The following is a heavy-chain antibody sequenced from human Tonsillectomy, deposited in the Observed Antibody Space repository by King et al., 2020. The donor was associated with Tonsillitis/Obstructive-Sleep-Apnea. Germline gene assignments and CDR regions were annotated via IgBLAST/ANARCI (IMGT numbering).Heavy chain of an antibody. D-gene: IGHD3-10*01. J-gene: IGHJ4*02. CDR3: AKAMVQGIIITIFDY. CDR2: ISGGGGST. Sequence: VQLVESGGGLVQPGGSLRLSCAASGITFSSYAMSWVRQAPGQGLEWVSTISGGGGSTYYADSVTGRFTISRDNSKNTLSLQINSLSAEETAVYYCAKAMVQGIIITIFDYWGQGTLVTVSS. V-gene: IGHV3-23*04. CDR1: GITFSSYA.